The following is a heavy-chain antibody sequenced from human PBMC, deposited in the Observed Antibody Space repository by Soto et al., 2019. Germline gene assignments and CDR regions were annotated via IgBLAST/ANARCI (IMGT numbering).Heavy chain of an antibody. D-gene: IGHD3-22*01. CDR1: GYNFVAYY. Sequence: GASVKVSCKASGYNFVAYYMHWVRQAPGQGLEWMGWINPNSGGTNYAQKFQGWVTMTRDTSISTAYMELSRLRSDDTAVYYCARETGGGYYYSSGFDYWGQGTLVTVSS. CDR3: ARETGGGYYYSSGFDY. V-gene: IGHV1-2*04. CDR2: INPNSGGT. J-gene: IGHJ4*02.